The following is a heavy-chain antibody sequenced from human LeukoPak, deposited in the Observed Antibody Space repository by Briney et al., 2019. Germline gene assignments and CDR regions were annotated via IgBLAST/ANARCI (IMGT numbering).Heavy chain of an antibody. CDR3: ARRGTSSSWAHFDY. Sequence: GGSLRLSCAASGFIFGTYWLTWVRQAPGKGLEWVANINQDGSEIYYVDSVQGRFTISRDNVKNSLYLQMNSLGAEDTAVYYCARRGTSSSWAHFDYWGQGTLVTVSS. J-gene: IGHJ4*02. D-gene: IGHD6-13*01. V-gene: IGHV3-7*05. CDR1: GFIFGTYW. CDR2: INQDGSEI.